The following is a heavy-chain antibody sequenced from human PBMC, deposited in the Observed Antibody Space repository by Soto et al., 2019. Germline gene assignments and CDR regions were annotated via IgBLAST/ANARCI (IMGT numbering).Heavy chain of an antibody. Sequence: EVQLLESGGGLVQPGGSLRLSCAASGFTFSSYAMSWVRQAPGKGLEWVSAISGSGGSTYYADSVKGRFTISRDNSKNTLYRKMNSRRAEYTAVYYCAKEIVPYSGYDCLGYWGQGTLGTVYS. V-gene: IGHV3-23*01. CDR3: AKEIVPYSGYDCLGY. J-gene: IGHJ4*02. CDR2: ISGSGGST. D-gene: IGHD5-12*01. CDR1: GFTFSSYA.